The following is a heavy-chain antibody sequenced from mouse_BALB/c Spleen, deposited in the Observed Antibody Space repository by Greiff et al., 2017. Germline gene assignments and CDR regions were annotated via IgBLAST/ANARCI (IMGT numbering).Heavy chain of an antibody. D-gene: IGHD2-1*01. J-gene: IGHJ3*01. CDR2: IDPFNGGT. CDR1: GYSFTSYY. CDR3: ARNRDYGNHYVFAY. Sequence: VQLQQSGPELMKPGASVKISCKASGYSFTSYYMHWVKQSHGKSLEWIGYIDPFNGGTSYNQKFKGKATLTVDKSSSTAYMHLSSLTSEDSAVYYCARNRDYGNHYVFAYWGQGTLVTVSA. V-gene: IGHV1S135*01.